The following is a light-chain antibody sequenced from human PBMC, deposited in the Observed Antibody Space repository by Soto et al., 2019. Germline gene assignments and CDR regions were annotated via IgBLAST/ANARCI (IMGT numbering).Light chain of an antibody. CDR1: QSINIW. CDR2: KAS. J-gene: IGKJ1*01. CDR3: QQYNSYSWT. V-gene: IGKV1-5*03. Sequence: DIQMTQSPSTLSASVGDRVTITCRASQSINIWLAWYQQKPGKAPRVLIYKASSLQSGVPSRFSGSGSGAEFTLTISSLQPDDFATYYCQQYNSYSWTFGQGTKVDI.